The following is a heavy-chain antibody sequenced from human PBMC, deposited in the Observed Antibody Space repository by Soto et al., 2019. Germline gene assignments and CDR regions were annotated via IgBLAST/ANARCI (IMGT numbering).Heavy chain of an antibody. J-gene: IGHJ6*02. D-gene: IGHD6-13*01. V-gene: IGHV1-58*01. CDR3: AAHRGYSSSWSYYYGMDV. Sequence: SVKVSCKASGFTFTSSAVQWVRQARGQRLEWIGWIVVGSGNTNYAQKFQERVTITRDMSTSTAYMELSSLRSEDTAVYYCAAHRGYSSSWSYYYGMDVWGQGTTVTVSS. CDR2: IVVGSGNT. CDR1: GFTFTSSA.